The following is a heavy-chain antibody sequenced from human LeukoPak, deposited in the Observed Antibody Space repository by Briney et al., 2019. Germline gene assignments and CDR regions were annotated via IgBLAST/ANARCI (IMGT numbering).Heavy chain of an antibody. V-gene: IGHV4-59*01. CDR1: GGPISSYY. J-gene: IGHJ4*02. CDR2: IYYSGST. Sequence: SETLSLTCTVSGGPISSYYWSWIRQPPGKGLEWIGYIYYSGSTNYNPSLKSRVTISVDTSKNQFSLKLSSVTAADTAVYYCATYDFWSGYLDYWGQGTLVTVSS. D-gene: IGHD3-3*01. CDR3: ATYDFWSGYLDY.